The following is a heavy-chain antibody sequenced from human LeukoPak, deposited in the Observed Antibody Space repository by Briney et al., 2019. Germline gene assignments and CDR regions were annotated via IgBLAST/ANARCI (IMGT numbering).Heavy chain of an antibody. CDR2: IYSGGST. Sequence: GSLRLSCAASGFTVSSNYMSWVRQAPGKGLEWVSVIYSGGSTYYADSVKGRFTISRDNSKNTLYLQMNSLRAEDTAVYYCAGSRIAARPDYWGQGTLVTVSS. D-gene: IGHD6-6*01. J-gene: IGHJ4*02. CDR3: AGSRIAARPDY. V-gene: IGHV3-53*01. CDR1: GFTVSSNY.